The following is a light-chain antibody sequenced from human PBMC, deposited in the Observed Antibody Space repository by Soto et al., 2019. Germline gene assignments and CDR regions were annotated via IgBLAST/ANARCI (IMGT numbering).Light chain of an antibody. Sequence: EIVLTQSTGTLSLSPAERATLSCRASQSVSNNYLAWYQQKPGQAPMLLICGASNRATGIPGRFSGSGSGTDFTLTISRLEPEDFAVYYCQKYGSSGTFGQGTKVDSK. CDR3: QKYGSSGT. V-gene: IGKV3-20*01. CDR2: GAS. J-gene: IGKJ1*01. CDR1: QSVSNNY.